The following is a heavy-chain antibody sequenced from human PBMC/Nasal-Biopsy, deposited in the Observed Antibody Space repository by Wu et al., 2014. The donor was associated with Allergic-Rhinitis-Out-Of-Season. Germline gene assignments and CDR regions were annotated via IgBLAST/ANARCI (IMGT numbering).Heavy chain of an antibody. J-gene: IGHJ4*02. CDR3: TRGHYDSS. Sequence: LRLSCAAAPGFTFSSLWMNWVRQAPGKGLEWVAHIKSDGSEIYYVDSVKGRFTISRDNAKNSLYLQMYSLRVEDTAVYYCTRGHYDSSWGQGTLVTVSS. V-gene: IGHV3-7*03. CDR2: IKSDGSEI. D-gene: IGHD3-22*01. CDR1: GFTFSSLW.